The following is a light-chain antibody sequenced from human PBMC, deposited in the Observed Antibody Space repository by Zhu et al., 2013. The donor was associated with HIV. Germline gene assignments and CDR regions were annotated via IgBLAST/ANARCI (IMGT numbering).Light chain of an antibody. J-gene: IGLJ2*01. CDR3: NSYGDVTLEL. CDR1: NSDVGTYDL. CDR2: GVN. V-gene: IGLV2-23*02. Sequence: QSALTQPASVSGSPGQSITISCTGTNSDVGTYDLVSWYQQHPGEAPKLIIYGVNKRPSGVSNRFSGSKSGNTASLTISGLQAEDEADYYCNSYGDVTLELFGGGTKLTVL.